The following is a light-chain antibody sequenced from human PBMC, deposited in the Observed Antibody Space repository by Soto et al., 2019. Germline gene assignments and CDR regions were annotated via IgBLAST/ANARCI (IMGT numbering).Light chain of an antibody. CDR3: QKYNSVPFT. J-gene: IGKJ3*01. CDR1: QGISNY. V-gene: IGKV1-27*01. Sequence: DIQMTQSPSSLSASIGDRVTITCRASQGISNYLAWYQQKPGKVPLLLIYAASTLQSGVPSRFSGSGSGTDFTLTISRLRPEDVATYYCQKYNSVPFTVGPGPRVEIK. CDR2: AAS.